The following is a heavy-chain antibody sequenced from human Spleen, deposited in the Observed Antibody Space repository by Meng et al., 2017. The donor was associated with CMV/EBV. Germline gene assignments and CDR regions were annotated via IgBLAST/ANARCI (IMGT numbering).Heavy chain of an antibody. CDR3: ARHSQRGSFDY. V-gene: IGHV3-30*03. D-gene: IGHD3-3*02. CDR1: GFTFSGYV. Sequence: GESLKISCAASGFTFSGYVMHWVRQAPGKGLEWVAIISFDGSNKYYAESVKGRFTISRDNSNNTLYLQMNSLRAEDTAVYYCARHSQRGSFDYWGQGALVTVSS. J-gene: IGHJ4*02. CDR2: ISFDGSNK.